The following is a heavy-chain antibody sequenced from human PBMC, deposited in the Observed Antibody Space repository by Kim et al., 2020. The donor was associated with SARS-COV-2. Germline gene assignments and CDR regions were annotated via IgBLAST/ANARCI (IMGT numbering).Heavy chain of an antibody. CDR3: ARESVALTTYHEDSDI. V-gene: IGHV1-69*13. Sequence: SVKVSCKASGGTFSNFAVSWVRQATGQGLEWMGGVIPIFNTTNYASKLQGKVTNTADDSTSTAYMDLSSLRFEDTAVYYCARESVALTTYHEDSDIWG. CDR2: VIPIFNTT. CDR1: GGTFSNFA. J-gene: IGHJ3*02. D-gene: IGHD4-17*01.